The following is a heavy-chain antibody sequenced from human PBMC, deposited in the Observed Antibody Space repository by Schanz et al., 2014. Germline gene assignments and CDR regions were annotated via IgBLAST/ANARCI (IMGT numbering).Heavy chain of an antibody. J-gene: IGHJ4*02. V-gene: IGHV3-13*04. Sequence: VQLVESGGGLVKPGGSLRLSCAASGFSIRNHDMHWVRQATGAGLEWVSAIGTAGDTFYLDSVKGRFTISRENAKNSLYLQMNSLRAEDTAVYYCAKQIHYDILPVTRNWGQGTLVTVSS. D-gene: IGHD3-9*01. CDR1: GFSIRNHD. CDR3: AKQIHYDILPVTRN. CDR2: IGTAGDT.